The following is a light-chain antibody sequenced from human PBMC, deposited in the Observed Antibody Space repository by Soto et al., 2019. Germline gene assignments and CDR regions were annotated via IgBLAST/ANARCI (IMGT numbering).Light chain of an antibody. J-gene: IGLJ1*01. CDR1: SSDVCAYNY. CDR3: TSYAGTYSFFYV. CDR2: EVS. V-gene: IGLV2-8*01. Sequence: QSALTQPPSASGSPGQSVTISCTGTSSDVCAYNYVSWYQQLPGKAPKLIIYEVSKRPSGVPDRFSGSKSGNTASLTVSGLQAEDEADYYCTSYAGTYSFFYVFGTGTKVTV.